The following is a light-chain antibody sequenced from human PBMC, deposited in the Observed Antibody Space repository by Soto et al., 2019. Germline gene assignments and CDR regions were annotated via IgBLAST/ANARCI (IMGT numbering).Light chain of an antibody. V-gene: IGKV3-20*01. CDR3: QQYGSSPWT. CDR1: QCVSSSY. Sequence: EIVLTQSPGTLSLSPGERATLSCRASQCVSSSYLAWYQQKPGQAPRLLIYGASSRATGIPDRFSGSGFGTDFTLTISRLEPEDFAVYYCQQYGSSPWTFGQGTKV. J-gene: IGKJ1*01. CDR2: GAS.